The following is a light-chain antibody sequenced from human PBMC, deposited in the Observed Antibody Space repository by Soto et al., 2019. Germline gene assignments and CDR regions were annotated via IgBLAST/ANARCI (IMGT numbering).Light chain of an antibody. Sequence: QSVLTQPPSVSAAPGQKVTISGSGSSSNIGNNHVSCDQQIPGAAPKLLIYDNNKRPSGIPDRFSGSRSGTSATLGITGLRTGDEADYYCESWDSSLNAELFGGGTKVTVL. CDR1: SSNIGNNH. CDR3: ESWDSSLNAEL. J-gene: IGLJ2*01. CDR2: DNN. V-gene: IGLV1-51*02.